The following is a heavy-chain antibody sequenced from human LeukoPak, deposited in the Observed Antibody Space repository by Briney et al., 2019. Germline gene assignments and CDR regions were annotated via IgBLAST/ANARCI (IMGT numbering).Heavy chain of an antibody. V-gene: IGHV3-53*01. CDR1: GFTVSSNY. Sequence: EPGGSLRLSCAASGFTVSSNYMSWVCQAPGKGLEWVSVIYSDVSTYYTDSVKGRFTISRDNSKNTVFLQMNSLRAEDTAVYYCARDRSAVARAYDIWGQGTMVTVSS. D-gene: IGHD6-19*01. CDR2: IYSDVST. CDR3: ARDRSAVARAYDI. J-gene: IGHJ3*02.